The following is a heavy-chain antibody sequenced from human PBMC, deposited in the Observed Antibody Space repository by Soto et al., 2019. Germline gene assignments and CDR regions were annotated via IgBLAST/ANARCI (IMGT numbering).Heavy chain of an antibody. CDR1: GGTFRTYA. CDR3: ASGIQLWLRRINNGYSG. V-gene: IGHV1-69*12. CDR2: IIPMFGTA. J-gene: IGHJ4*02. D-gene: IGHD5-18*01. Sequence: QVQLVQSGAEVKKPESSVKVSYKAPGGTFRTYAISWVRQAPGQGLEWMGGIIPMFGTANYAQRFQDRVTITADESTNTVYMELSSLRSEDTAMYFCASGIQLWLRRINNGYSGWGQGTLVTVSS.